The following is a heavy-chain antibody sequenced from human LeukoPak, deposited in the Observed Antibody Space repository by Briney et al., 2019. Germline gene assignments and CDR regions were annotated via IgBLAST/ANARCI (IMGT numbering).Heavy chain of an antibody. J-gene: IGHJ3*02. CDR3: ASSAQEELVFRFGDLAAFDI. Sequence: GASVKVSCKASGYTFTTYARNWVRQARGQGLEWMGWINPNSGGTNYEQKFQGRVTMTRDTSISTAYMELSRLRSDDTAVYYCASSAQEELVFRFGDLAAFDIWGQGTLVTVSS. CDR2: INPNSGGT. V-gene: IGHV1-2*02. CDR1: GYTFTTYA. D-gene: IGHD3-10*01.